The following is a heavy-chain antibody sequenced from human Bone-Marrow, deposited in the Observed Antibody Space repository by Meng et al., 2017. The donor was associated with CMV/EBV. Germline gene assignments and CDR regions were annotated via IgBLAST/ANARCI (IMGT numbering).Heavy chain of an antibody. Sequence: ASVKVSCKASGYSFTSYGISWVRQAPGQGLEWMGWISVYNGNTNYAQKLQGRVTMTTDTSASTAYMELSSLRSEDTAVYYCAREASGYDPWGQGTLVTVSS. D-gene: IGHD5-12*01. CDR1: GYSFTSYG. V-gene: IGHV1-18*01. J-gene: IGHJ5*02. CDR2: ISVYNGNT. CDR3: AREASGYDP.